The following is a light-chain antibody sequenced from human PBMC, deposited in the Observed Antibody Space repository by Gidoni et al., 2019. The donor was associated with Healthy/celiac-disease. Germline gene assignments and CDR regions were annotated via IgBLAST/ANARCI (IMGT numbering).Light chain of an antibody. CDR2: DNN. V-gene: IGLV1-51*01. CDR3: GTWDSSSGGV. CDR1: SSNIGNNY. Sequence: QSVLTQPPPVSAAPGQKVTISCSGSSSNIGNNYVSWYQQLPGTAPKLLIYDNNKRPSGIPDRFSGSKSGTSATLGITGLQTGDEADYYCGTWDSSSGGVFGGGTKLTVL. J-gene: IGLJ3*02.